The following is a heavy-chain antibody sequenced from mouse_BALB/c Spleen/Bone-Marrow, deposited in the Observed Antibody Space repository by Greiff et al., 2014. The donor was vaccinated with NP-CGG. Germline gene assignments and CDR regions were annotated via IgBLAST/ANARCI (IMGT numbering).Heavy chain of an antibody. Sequence: EVNLVESGAELVKPGASVKLSCTASGFNIKDTYMHWVKQRPEQGLEWIGRIDPANDNTKYDPKFQGKATITADTSSNTAYLQLSSLTSEDTAVYYCAIYYYGSSGFAYWGQGTLVTVSA. CDR1: GFNIKDTY. CDR2: IDPANDNT. V-gene: IGHV14-3*02. J-gene: IGHJ3*01. CDR3: AIYYYGSSGFAY. D-gene: IGHD1-1*01.